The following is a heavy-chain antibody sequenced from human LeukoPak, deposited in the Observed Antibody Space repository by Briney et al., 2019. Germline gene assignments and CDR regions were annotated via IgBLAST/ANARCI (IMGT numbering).Heavy chain of an antibody. V-gene: IGHV3-66*01. CDR1: GFTVSSNY. CDR2: IYSGGST. D-gene: IGHD6-13*01. CDR3: ARDLRQQLGEYYYHYGMDV. Sequence: GGSLRLSCAASGFTVSSNYMSWVRQAPGKGLEWVTVIYSGGSTYYADSVKGRFTISRDNSKNTLYLQMNSLRAEDTAVYYCARDLRQQLGEYYYHYGMDVWGQGTTVTVSS. J-gene: IGHJ6*02.